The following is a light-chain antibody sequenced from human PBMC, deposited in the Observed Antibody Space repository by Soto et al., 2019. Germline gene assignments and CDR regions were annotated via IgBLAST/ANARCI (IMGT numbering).Light chain of an antibody. J-gene: IGKJ1*01. CDR2: GAS. V-gene: IGKV3-15*01. Sequence: TEMKRSPATLSVSPGEVATLSCRAIQSVSTNLAWYQQKPGQPPRLLIYGASTRAAGIAARFSGSGSGTEFTLTISSLQSEDFAVYYCQQYDTWPPWTFGQGTKVDIK. CDR1: QSVSTN. CDR3: QQYDTWPPWT.